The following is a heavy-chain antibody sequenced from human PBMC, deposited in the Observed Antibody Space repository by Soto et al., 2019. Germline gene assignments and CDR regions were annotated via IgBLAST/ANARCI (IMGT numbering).Heavy chain of an antibody. V-gene: IGHV3-23*01. Sequence: EVQLLESGGGLVQPGGSLRLSCAASGFTFSSYVMSWVRQAPGRGLEWVSGISVSGGSTYYADSVKGRFTISRDNSKNTLSLQMNSLRAEDTAIYYCAKDRREGYNYDNFDSWGQGTLVTVSS. CDR2: ISVSGGST. J-gene: IGHJ4*02. CDR3: AKDRREGYNYDNFDS. CDR1: GFTFSSYV. D-gene: IGHD5-12*01.